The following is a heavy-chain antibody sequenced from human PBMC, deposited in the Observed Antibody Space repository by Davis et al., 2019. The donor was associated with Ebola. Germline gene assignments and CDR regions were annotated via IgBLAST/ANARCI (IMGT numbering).Heavy chain of an antibody. J-gene: IGHJ6*02. V-gene: IGHV1-69*04. CDR2: IIPILGIA. CDR1: GYTFTSYA. Sequence: SVKVSCKASGYTFTSYAISWVRQAPGQGLEWMGRIIPILGIANYAQKFQGRVTITADKSTSTAYMELSSLRSEDTAVYYCALAPNDFWSGYYNYYYYGMDVWGQGTTVTVSS. CDR3: ALAPNDFWSGYYNYYYYGMDV. D-gene: IGHD3-3*01.